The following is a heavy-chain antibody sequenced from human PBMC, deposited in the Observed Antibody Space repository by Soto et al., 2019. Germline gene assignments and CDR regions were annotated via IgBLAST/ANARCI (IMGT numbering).Heavy chain of an antibody. CDR2: ISWDSRNI. CDR1: GFTFYDHG. CDR3: AKENIANKQISHYFYYYYGMDV. D-gene: IGHD3-3*01. V-gene: IGHV3-9*01. Sequence: GGSLRLSCAASGFTFYDHGMHWVRQAPGKGPEWVSGISWDSRNIGYADSVKGRFTISRDNAKNSLYLEMNSLRSEDTALYYCAKENIANKQISHYFYYYYGMDVWGQGPTVTVSS. J-gene: IGHJ6*02.